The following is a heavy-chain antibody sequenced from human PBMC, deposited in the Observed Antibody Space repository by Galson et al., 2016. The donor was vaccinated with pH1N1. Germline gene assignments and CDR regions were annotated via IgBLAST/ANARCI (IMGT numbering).Heavy chain of an antibody. J-gene: IGHJ4*02. CDR2: MNQDGNKK. D-gene: IGHD1-26*01. Sequence: SLRLSCAASGFTLSSYWMSWVRQAPGKGLEWVANMNQDGNKKYYVDSVKGRFIISRDYSKNSLYLQMNSLRAEATAMYYCVRAVGRAEAHWGPGTLVTVSS. CDR3: VRAVGRAEAH. CDR1: GFTLSSYW. V-gene: IGHV3-7*01.